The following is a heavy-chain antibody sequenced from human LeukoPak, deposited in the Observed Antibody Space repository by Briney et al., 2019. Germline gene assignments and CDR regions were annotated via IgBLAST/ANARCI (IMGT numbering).Heavy chain of an antibody. CDR1: GGTFSSYA. CDR3: ATERWIPRSRIAAAGRDAFDI. Sequence: ASVKVSCKASGGTFSSYAISWVRQAPGQGLEWMGGIIPIFGTANYAQKFQGRVTITADESTSTAYMELSSLRSEDTAVYYCATERWIPRSRIAAAGRDAFDIWGQGTMVTVSS. J-gene: IGHJ3*02. D-gene: IGHD6-13*01. CDR2: IIPIFGTA. V-gene: IGHV1-69*13.